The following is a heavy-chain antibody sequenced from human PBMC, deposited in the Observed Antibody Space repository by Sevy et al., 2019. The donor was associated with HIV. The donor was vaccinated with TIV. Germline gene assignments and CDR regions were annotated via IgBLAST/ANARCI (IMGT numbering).Heavy chain of an antibody. CDR2: ISYDGSKK. CDR3: AKLRSAFGPLDD. J-gene: IGHJ4*02. CDR1: GFTFSSHG. Sequence: GGSLRLSCAASGFTFSSHGMHWVRQPPGKGLEWVAFISYDGSKKYYTDSVKGRFTISRDNSKNTVYLQMNSLRAEDTAVYSCAKLRSAFGPLDDWGQGTLVTVSS. V-gene: IGHV3-30*18. D-gene: IGHD3-16*01.